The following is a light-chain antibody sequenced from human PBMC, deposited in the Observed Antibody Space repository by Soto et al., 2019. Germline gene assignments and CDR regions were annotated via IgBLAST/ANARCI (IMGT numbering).Light chain of an antibody. Sequence: DIQLTQSPSFLSASVGDRVTITCRASQGISSYLAWHQQKPGKAPQLLIYAASTLQSGVPSRFSGSGSGTEFTLTISSLQPEDSATYYCQQLNSCPITFGQGTRLEIK. CDR2: AAS. CDR3: QQLNSCPIT. CDR1: QGISSY. J-gene: IGKJ5*01. V-gene: IGKV1-9*01.